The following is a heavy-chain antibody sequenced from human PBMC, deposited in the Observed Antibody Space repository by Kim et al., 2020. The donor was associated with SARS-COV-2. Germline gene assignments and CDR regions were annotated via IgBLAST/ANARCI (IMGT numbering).Heavy chain of an antibody. J-gene: IGHJ4*02. CDR3: VRYGRNFGAVH. Sequence: GGSLRLSCSASGFTFSDYAIHWVRRAPGMGLQYVSATTRDGDGSFYADSVKDRFTIFRDNSENMLYLQMTGLGLEDTAIYYCVRYGRNFGAVHWGRGTLVSVS. V-gene: IGHV3-64D*06. D-gene: IGHD3-16*01. CDR1: GFTFSDYA. CDR2: TTRDGDGS.